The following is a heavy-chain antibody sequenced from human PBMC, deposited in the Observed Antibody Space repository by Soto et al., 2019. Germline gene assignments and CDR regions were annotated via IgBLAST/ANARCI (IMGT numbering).Heavy chain of an antibody. CDR3: ARSQGSSTSLEIYYYYYYGMDV. D-gene: IGHD2-2*01. J-gene: IGHJ6*02. Sequence: VQLVQSGAEVKKPGSSVKVSCKASGGTFSSYCISWVRQAPGQGLEWMGGIIPISGTANYAQKFQGRVMITADESTSTAYMELSSLRSEDTALYYCARSQGSSTSLEIYYYYYYGMDVWGQGTTVTVSS. CDR2: IIPISGTA. V-gene: IGHV1-69*01. CDR1: GGTFSSYC.